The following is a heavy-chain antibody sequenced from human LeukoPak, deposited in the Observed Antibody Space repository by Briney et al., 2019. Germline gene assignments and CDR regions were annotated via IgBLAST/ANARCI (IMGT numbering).Heavy chain of an antibody. Sequence: GGSLRLSYAASGFTFDDYAMHWVRQAPGKGLEWVSGISWNSGSIGYADSVKGRFTISRDNAKNSLYLQMNSLRAEDTALYYCAKDMSDLHCSSTSCYKYGMDVWGQGTTVTVSS. CDR1: GFTFDDYA. CDR2: ISWNSGSI. D-gene: IGHD2-2*01. V-gene: IGHV3-9*01. J-gene: IGHJ6*02. CDR3: AKDMSDLHCSSTSCYKYGMDV.